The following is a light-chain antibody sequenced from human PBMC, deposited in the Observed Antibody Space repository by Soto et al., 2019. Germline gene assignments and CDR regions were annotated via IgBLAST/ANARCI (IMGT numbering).Light chain of an antibody. J-gene: IGKJ4*01. CDR3: QQRPNWPLT. CDR1: QSISSH. Sequence: EIVLTQSPATLSLSPGERATLSCRASQSISSHLAWYQQKPGQAPRLLIYDASNRATGIPARFSGSGSGTDFTLTINSLETEDFAVYYCQQRPNWPLTFGGGTKVEIK. CDR2: DAS. V-gene: IGKV3-11*01.